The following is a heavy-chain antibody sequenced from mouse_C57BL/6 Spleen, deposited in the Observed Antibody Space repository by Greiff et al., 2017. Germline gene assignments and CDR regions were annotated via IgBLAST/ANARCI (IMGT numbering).Heavy chain of an antibody. J-gene: IGHJ2*01. CDR2: ISSGSSTI. D-gene: IGHD1-1*01. Sequence: EVMLVESGGGLVKPGGSLKLSCAASGFTFSDYGMHWVRQAPEQGLEWVAYISSGSSTIYYADTVKGRFTISRDNAKNTLFLQMTSLRSEDTAMYYCARATTVVLDYWGQGTTLTVSS. CDR3: ARATTVVLDY. V-gene: IGHV5-17*01. CDR1: GFTFSDYG.